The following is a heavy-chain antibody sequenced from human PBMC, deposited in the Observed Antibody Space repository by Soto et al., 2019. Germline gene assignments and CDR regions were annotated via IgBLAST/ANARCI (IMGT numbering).Heavy chain of an antibody. CDR3: AKDSGRIQLWLGDFDF. Sequence: EVQLVESGGDLVQPGRSLRLSCVASGFTFDDYAMHWVRQVPGKGLEWVSSISWNSGRINYADSVKGRFTIPRDNAKNSLYLQMNSLRAEDTAFYYCAKDSGRIQLWLGDFDFWGQGTLVTVSS. V-gene: IGHV3-9*01. J-gene: IGHJ4*02. D-gene: IGHD5-18*01. CDR2: ISWNSGRI. CDR1: GFTFDDYA.